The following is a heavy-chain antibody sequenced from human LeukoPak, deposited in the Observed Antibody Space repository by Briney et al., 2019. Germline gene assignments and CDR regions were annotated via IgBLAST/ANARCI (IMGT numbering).Heavy chain of an antibody. Sequence: PSVKVSCKASGYTLTGYYMHWVRQAPGQGLEWMGWINPNSCGTNYAQKFQERVTMTRDTSISTAYMELSRLRSDDTAVYYCARVWGAVAGLWGQGTLVTVSS. CDR2: INPNSCGT. V-gene: IGHV1-2*02. D-gene: IGHD6-19*01. J-gene: IGHJ4*02. CDR3: ARVWGAVAGL. CDR1: GYTLTGYY.